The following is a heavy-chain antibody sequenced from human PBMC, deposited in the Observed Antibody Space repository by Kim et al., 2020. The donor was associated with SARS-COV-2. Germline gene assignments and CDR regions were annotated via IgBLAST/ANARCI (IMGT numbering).Heavy chain of an antibody. CDR2: INADNGNA. V-gene: IGHV1-3*01. CDR3: ARDQQRLPSGGHASDY. J-gene: IGHJ4*02. CDR1: GYSFTNYA. Sequence: ASVKVSCKASGYSFTNYAIHWVRQAPGQRLEWMGWINADNGNAKCSQNFQDRVTITRDTSANIAYMELTSLISEDTGLYYCARDQQRLPSGGHASDYWGQGTLVTVSS. D-gene: IGHD6-19*01.